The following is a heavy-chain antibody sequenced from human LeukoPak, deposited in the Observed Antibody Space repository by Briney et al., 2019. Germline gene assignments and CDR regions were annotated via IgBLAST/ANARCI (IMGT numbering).Heavy chain of an antibody. Sequence: ASVKISCKGSGYSFTSYWIGWVRQMPGKGLEWMGIIYPGDSDTRYSPSFQGQVTISADKSVSTAYLQWSSLKASDTAMYYCARRYCSSTSCFRTNWFDPWGQGTLVTVSS. J-gene: IGHJ5*02. V-gene: IGHV5-51*01. CDR2: IYPGDSDT. CDR3: ARRYCSSTSCFRTNWFDP. CDR1: GYSFTSYW. D-gene: IGHD2-2*01.